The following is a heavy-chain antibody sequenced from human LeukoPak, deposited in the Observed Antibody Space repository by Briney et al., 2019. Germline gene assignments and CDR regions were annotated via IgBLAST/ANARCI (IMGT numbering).Heavy chain of an antibody. CDR3: AKPADYSTYYFDY. CDR2: ISSSSSTI. CDR1: GFTFSSYS. D-gene: IGHD4-11*01. V-gene: IGHV3-48*01. Sequence: GGSLRLSCAASGFTFSSYSMNWVRQAPGKGLEWVSYISSSSSTIYYADSVKGRFTISRDNSKNTLYLQMNSLRAEDTAVYYCAKPADYSTYYFDYWGQGTLVTVSS. J-gene: IGHJ4*02.